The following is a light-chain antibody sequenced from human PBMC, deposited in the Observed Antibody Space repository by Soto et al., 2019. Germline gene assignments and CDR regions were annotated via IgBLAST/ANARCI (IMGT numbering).Light chain of an antibody. CDR2: EVS. Sequence: QSVLTQPASVSGSPGQSITISCTGTSSDVGAYDFVSWYQQHPDKAPKLMIYEVSNRLSGVSNRFSGSKSVNTATLTISGLQSEDEADSYCSSYTSSSTRVFGTGTKVTVL. CDR1: SSDVGAYDF. V-gene: IGLV2-14*03. CDR3: SSYTSSSTRV. J-gene: IGLJ1*01.